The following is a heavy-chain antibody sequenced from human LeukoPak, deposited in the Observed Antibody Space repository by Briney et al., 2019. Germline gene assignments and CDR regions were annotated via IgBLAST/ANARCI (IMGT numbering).Heavy chain of an antibody. CDR1: GYTFTGYY. V-gene: IGHV1-2*02. D-gene: IGHD2-15*01. J-gene: IGHJ4*02. CDR2: INPNSGGT. CDR3: ARAPRSCSGGSCYYFDY. Sequence: GASVKVSCKASGYTFTGYYMHWVRQAPGQGLEWMGWINPNSGGTNYAQKFQGRVTMTRDTSISTAYMELSRLRSDDTAVYYCARAPRSCSGGSCYYFDYWGQGTLVTVSS.